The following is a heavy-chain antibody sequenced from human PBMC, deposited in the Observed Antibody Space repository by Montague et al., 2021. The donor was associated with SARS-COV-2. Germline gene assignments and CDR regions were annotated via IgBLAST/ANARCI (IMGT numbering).Heavy chain of an antibody. J-gene: IGHJ4*02. Sequence: SLRLSCAASGFPFSAYWMSWVRQAPGKGPEWVANIKQDGSEKYYVDSVKGRFTISRDNAKNSLYLLVNSLRAEDTAVYYCARDGLTTVTTYYFDHWGQGTLVTVSS. D-gene: IGHD4-17*01. CDR3: ARDGLTTVTTYYFDH. V-gene: IGHV3-7*01. CDR1: GFPFSAYW. CDR2: IKQDGSEK.